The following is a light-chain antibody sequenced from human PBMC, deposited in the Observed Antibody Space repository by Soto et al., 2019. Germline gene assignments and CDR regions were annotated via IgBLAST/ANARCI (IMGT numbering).Light chain of an antibody. CDR1: QSVSSN. Sequence: EIGMTQSPATLSVSPGERATLSCRASQSVSSNLAWYQQKPGQAPRLLIYGASTRATGIPARFSGSGSGTEFTLTISSLQSEDFAVYYCQQYNNWLATFGQGTKVEIK. CDR2: GAS. CDR3: QQYNNWLAT. J-gene: IGKJ1*01. V-gene: IGKV3-15*01.